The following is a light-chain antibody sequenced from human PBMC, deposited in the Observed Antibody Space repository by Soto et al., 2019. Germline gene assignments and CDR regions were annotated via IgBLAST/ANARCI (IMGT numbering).Light chain of an antibody. CDR2: GAS. CDR1: QSVLYNSNNKNH. Sequence: DFVMTQAPDSLAVSLGERATINCKSSQSVLYNSNNKNHLGWFQQKPGHPPKLLIYGASFRPSGVPDRFSGSGSGTDFTLIISSPQAEDVAVYYCQQYYSIPFTFGQGTKLEI. J-gene: IGKJ2*01. V-gene: IGKV4-1*01. CDR3: QQYYSIPFT.